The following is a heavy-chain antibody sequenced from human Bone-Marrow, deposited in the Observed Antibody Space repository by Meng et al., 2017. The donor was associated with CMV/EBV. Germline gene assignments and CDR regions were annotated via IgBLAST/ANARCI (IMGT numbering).Heavy chain of an antibody. Sequence: GESLKISCAASGFTFTNAWMSWVRQAPGKGLEWVAVISYDGSNKYYADSVKGRFTISRDNSKNTLYLQMNSLRAEDTAVYYCARDVGGLGYYGMDVWGQGTTVTVSS. V-gene: IGHV3-30-3*01. J-gene: IGHJ6*02. CDR2: ISYDGSNK. D-gene: IGHD3-16*01. CDR3: ARDVGGLGYYGMDV. CDR1: GFTFTNAW.